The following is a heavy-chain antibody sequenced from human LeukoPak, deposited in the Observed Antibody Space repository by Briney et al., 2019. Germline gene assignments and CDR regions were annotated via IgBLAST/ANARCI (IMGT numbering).Heavy chain of an antibody. Sequence: GGSLRLSCAASGFTFSSYGMHWVRQAPGKGLEWVAFIRYDGSNKYYADSVKGRFTISRDNSKNTLYLQMNSLRAEDTAVYYCAKRSRGAYYYYYYMDVWGKGTTVTISS. V-gene: IGHV3-30*02. CDR3: AKRSRGAYYYYYYMDV. CDR1: GFTFSSYG. J-gene: IGHJ6*03. D-gene: IGHD5-24*01. CDR2: IRYDGSNK.